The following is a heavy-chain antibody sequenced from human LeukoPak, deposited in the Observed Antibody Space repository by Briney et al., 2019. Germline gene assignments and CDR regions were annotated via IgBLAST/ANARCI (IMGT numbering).Heavy chain of an antibody. CDR3: AKGSGWYN. J-gene: IGHJ4*02. CDR2: ISGSGGST. Sequence: GGSLRLSCAASGFTFSSSTMTWVRQAPGKGLEWVSGISGSGGSTYYAESVKGRFTISRDNSKSTLYLQMNSLRAEDTAIHYCAKGSGWYNWGQGTLVTVSS. CDR1: GFTFSSST. V-gene: IGHV3-23*01. D-gene: IGHD6-19*01.